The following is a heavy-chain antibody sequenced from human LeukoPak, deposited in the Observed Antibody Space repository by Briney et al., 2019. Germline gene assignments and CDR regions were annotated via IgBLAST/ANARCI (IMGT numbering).Heavy chain of an antibody. V-gene: IGHV3-21*01. CDR2: ISRSSNFI. CDR1: GFNFSDYA. J-gene: IGHJ4*02. CDR3: ARGRDPYF. Sequence: GGSLRLSCAASGFNFSDYAMSWARQAPGKGLEWVSSISRSSNFIYYADSMKGRFTISRDNAKNSLYLQMNSLRAEDTAVYYCARGRDPYFWGQGTLVTVSS.